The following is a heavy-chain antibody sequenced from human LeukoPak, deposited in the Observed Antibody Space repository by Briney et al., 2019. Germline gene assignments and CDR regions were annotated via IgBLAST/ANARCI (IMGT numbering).Heavy chain of an antibody. CDR1: GFTFSNYA. J-gene: IGHJ4*02. D-gene: IGHD2-15*01. Sequence: GGSLRLSCAASGFTFSNYAMSWVRQAPGKGLEWVSGISDSGGSTYYADSVKGRFTISRDNSKNTLYLQMNSLRGEDTAVYYCARREYCSGGNCYSDYWGQGTLVTVSS. CDR3: ARREYCSGGNCYSDY. CDR2: ISDSGGST. V-gene: IGHV3-23*01.